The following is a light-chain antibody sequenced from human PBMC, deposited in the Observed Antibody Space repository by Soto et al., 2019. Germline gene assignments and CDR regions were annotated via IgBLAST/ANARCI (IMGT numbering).Light chain of an antibody. CDR2: EGS. J-gene: IGLJ1*01. CDR3: CSYAGSSSYV. V-gene: IGLV2-23*01. CDR1: SSDVGSYNL. Sequence: QSVLTHPASVCWSPGHSITISCTGTSSDVGSYNLVSWYQQHPGKAPKLMIYEGSKRPSGVSNRFSGSKSGNTASLTISGLQAEDEADYYCCSYAGSSSYVFGTGTKVTVL.